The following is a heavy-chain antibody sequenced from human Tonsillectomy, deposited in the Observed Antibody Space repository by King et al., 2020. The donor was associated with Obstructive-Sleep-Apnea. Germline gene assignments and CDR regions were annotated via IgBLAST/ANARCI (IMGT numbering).Heavy chain of an antibody. CDR1: GFTFSSYA. Sequence: VQLVESGGGVVQPGRSLILSCAASGFTFSSYALHWVRQAPGKGLEWVAVISYDGSNKYYADAVKGRFTISRDNSKNTLDLQMNRQRAEATAVYYWARGRYDYGEDYYDGMDVWGQGTPVTVSS. CDR2: ISYDGSNK. D-gene: IGHD4-17*01. J-gene: IGHJ6*02. CDR3: ARGRYDYGEDYYDGMDV. V-gene: IGHV3-30*04.